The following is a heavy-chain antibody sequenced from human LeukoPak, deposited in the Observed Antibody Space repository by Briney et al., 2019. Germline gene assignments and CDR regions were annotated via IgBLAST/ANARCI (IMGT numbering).Heavy chain of an antibody. V-gene: IGHV3-11*01. CDR3: ARDRQFRLHDP. D-gene: IGHD3-16*01. J-gene: IGHJ5*02. Sequence: GGSLRLSCTASGFTFSDYYMAWIRQAPGKGLEWLSYISTGGDITSYVDSVKGRFTISKDNAKKSVYLQIDSLRAEDTAMYYCARDRQFRLHDPWGQGILVTVSS. CDR1: GFTFSDYY. CDR2: ISTGGDIT.